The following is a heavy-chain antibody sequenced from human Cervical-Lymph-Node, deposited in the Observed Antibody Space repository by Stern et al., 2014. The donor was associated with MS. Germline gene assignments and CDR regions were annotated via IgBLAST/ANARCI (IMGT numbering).Heavy chain of an antibody. CDR3: TTDEVANFAH. V-gene: IGHV3-15*01. J-gene: IGHJ5*02. CDR2: IKPRTDGATT. Sequence: EVQLEESGGGLVKPGGSLRLSCAASGFIFSKAWMTWVRQAPGKGLEWVGRIKPRTDGATTNYSTPVQGRFTISRDDSKDTLFLHMNSLKTEDTAVYYCTTDEVANFAHWGQGILVTVSS. CDR1: GFIFSKAW.